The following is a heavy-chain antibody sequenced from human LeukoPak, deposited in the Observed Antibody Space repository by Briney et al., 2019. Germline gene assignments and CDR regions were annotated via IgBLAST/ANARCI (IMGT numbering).Heavy chain of an antibody. CDR3: ARGIRYSSKKADY. CDR2: IYNSGST. D-gene: IGHD6-13*01. V-gene: IGHV4-59*01. Sequence: PSETRSLTCPVAGGSISSYYWSWIRQPPGEGLGWIGYIYNSGSTNYDPSLKSRVTISVDTSKNQFSMKLSTVTAADTAVYYCARGIRYSSKKADYWGQGTLVTVSS. CDR1: GGSISSYY. J-gene: IGHJ4*02.